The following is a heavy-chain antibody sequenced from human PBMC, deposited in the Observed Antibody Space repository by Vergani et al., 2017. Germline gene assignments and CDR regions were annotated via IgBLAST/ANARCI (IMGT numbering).Heavy chain of an antibody. CDR2: IKSKTDGGTT. CDR1: GFTFSNAW. D-gene: IGHD2-21*02. J-gene: IGHJ6*02. CDR3: TRDAVTIWEHIVVVTAPPVYYYYYYGMDV. Sequence: EVQLLESGGGLVKPGGSLRLSCAASGFTFSNAWMSWVRQAPRKGLEWVGRIKSKTDGGTTDYAAPVKGRFTISRDDSKSIAYLQMNSLKTEDTAVYYCTRDAVTIWEHIVVVTAPPVYYYYYYGMDVWGQGTTVTVSS. V-gene: IGHV3-15*01.